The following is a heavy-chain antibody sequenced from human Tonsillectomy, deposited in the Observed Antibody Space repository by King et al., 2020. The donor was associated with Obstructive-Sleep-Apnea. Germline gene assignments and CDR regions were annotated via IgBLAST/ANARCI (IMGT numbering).Heavy chain of an antibody. D-gene: IGHD5-18*01. V-gene: IGHV1-69*04. CDR1: GVTFSSYA. CDR2: IISNLGIA. J-gene: IGHJ6*02. Sequence: QLVQSGAEVKKPGSSVRVSCKASGVTFSSYAISWVRQAPGKGLEWMGRIISNLGIANYEQRFQGRVTITADKSTSTAYMELSSLRSEDKAVYYCARLDTAIEAPYFYSGMDVWGQGTTVTVSS. CDR3: ARLDTAIEAPYFYSGMDV.